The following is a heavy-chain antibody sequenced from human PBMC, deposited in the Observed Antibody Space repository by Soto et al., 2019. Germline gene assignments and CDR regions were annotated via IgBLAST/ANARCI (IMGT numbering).Heavy chain of an antibody. Sequence: QVQLMQSGAEVKKPGASVKVSCKASGYTFTSYDINWVRQATGQGLEWMGWMNPNTGNTGYAQKFQGRVTMARNTSITTAYMELSSLISEDTAVYYCARGGAAGTGFDYWGQGTLVTVSS. CDR3: ARGGAAGTGFDY. V-gene: IGHV1-8*01. D-gene: IGHD6-13*01. J-gene: IGHJ4*02. CDR2: MNPNTGNT. CDR1: GYTFTSYD.